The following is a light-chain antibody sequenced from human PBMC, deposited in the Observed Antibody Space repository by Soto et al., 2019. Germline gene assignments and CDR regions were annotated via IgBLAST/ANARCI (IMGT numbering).Light chain of an antibody. CDR1: STDVGGYNY. V-gene: IGLV2-11*01. J-gene: IGLJ2*01. CDR3: SSYADTERI. Sequence: QSVLTQPRSVSGSPEQSVTISCTGSSTDVGGYNYVSWYQQHPGKAPKLIIYDVSKRPSGVPDRFSGSKSGNTASLTISGLQAEDEADYYCSSYADTERIFGGGTKVTVL. CDR2: DVS.